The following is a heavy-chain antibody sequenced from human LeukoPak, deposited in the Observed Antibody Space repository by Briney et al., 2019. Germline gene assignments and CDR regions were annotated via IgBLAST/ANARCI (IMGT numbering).Heavy chain of an antibody. CDR1: GFTFSSYA. CDR3: AKHGYCSGISCFFDF. V-gene: IGHV3-23*01. D-gene: IGHD2-2*03. Sequence: PGGSLRLSCAASGFTFSSYAMSWVRQALGKGLEWVSGISGSGPYTFYTDSVKGRFTISRDSSKNTLYLHMNSLRAEDTALYYCAKHGYCSGISCFFDFWGQGTLVTVSS. CDR2: ISGSGPYT. J-gene: IGHJ4*02.